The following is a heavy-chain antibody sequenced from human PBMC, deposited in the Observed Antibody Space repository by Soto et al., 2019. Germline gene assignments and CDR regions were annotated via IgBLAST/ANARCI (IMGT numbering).Heavy chain of an antibody. V-gene: IGHV3-30*18. CDR1: GFTFSSYG. CDR3: AKDGYESSSPDYYYYYYMDV. J-gene: IGHJ6*03. CDR2: ISYDGSNK. D-gene: IGHD6-6*01. Sequence: VQLVESGGGVVQPGRSLRLSCAASGFTFSSYGMHWVRQAPGKGLEWVAVISYDGSNKYYADSVKGRFTISRDNSKNTLYLQMNSLRAEDTAVYYCAKDGYESSSPDYYYYYYMDVWGKGTTVTVSS.